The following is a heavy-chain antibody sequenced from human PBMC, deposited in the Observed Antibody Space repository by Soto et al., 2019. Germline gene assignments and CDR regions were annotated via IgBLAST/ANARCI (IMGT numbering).Heavy chain of an antibody. CDR3: ARGLTDIVLMVYPYYFDY. V-gene: IGHV1-18*01. CDR2: ISAYNGNT. J-gene: IGHJ4*02. D-gene: IGHD2-8*01. Sequence: GASVKVSCKASGYTFTSYGISWVRQAPGQGLEWMGWISAYNGNTNYAQKLQGRVTMTTDTSTSTAYMELRSLRSDDTAVYYCARGLTDIVLMVYPYYFDYWGQGTLVTVSS. CDR1: GYTFTSYG.